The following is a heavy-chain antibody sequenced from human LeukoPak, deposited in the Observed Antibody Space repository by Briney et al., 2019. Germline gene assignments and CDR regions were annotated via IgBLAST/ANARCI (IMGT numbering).Heavy chain of an antibody. CDR1: GFTFSNYW. Sequence: GGSLRLSCAVSGFTFSNYWMSWVRQAPGKGLEWVANIKKDGSEKYYVDSVKGRFTISRDNAKSSLYLQMNSLRAEDTAVYYCARDTGLFDYWGQGTLVTVSS. J-gene: IGHJ4*02. D-gene: IGHD4-17*01. CDR3: ARDTGLFDY. V-gene: IGHV3-7*01. CDR2: IKKDGSEK.